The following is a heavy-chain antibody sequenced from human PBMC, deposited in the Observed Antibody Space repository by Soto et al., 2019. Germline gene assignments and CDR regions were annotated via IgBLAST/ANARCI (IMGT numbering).Heavy chain of an antibody. Sequence: SVKVSCKASGFTFTSSAMQWVRQARGQRLEWIGWIVVGSGNTNYAQKFQERVTITRDMSTSTAYMELSSLRSEDTAVYYCAAGGYYYDSSGYQHEAVYYYYGMDVWGQGTTVTAP. V-gene: IGHV1-58*02. CDR2: IVVGSGNT. CDR1: GFTFTSSA. CDR3: AAGGYYYDSSGYQHEAVYYYYGMDV. D-gene: IGHD3-22*01. J-gene: IGHJ6*02.